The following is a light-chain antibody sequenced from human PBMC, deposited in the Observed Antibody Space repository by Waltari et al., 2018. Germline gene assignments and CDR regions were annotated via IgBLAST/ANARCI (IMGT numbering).Light chain of an antibody. CDR2: DVS. J-gene: IGKJ5*01. CDR1: QDISNH. CDR3: QQYDSLTLLT. V-gene: IGKV1-33*01. Sequence: DIEMTQSPSSLSASVGEKVTITCRASQDISNHLSWFQQKPGKAPKLLIYDVSKLETGGASRFSGGGYRADFTLIINDVQPEDVATYYCQQYDSLTLLTFGQGTRLE.